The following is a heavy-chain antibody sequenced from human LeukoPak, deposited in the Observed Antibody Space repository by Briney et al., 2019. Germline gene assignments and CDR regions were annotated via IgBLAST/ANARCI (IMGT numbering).Heavy chain of an antibody. CDR2: IKQDGSEK. CDR3: AELGITMIGGV. J-gene: IGHJ6*04. V-gene: IGHV3-7*01. CDR1: GFSFSSNW. Sequence: GGSLRLSCAASGFSFSSNWMSWVRQAPGKGLEWVANIKQDGSEKYYVDSVRGRFTISRDNAKNSLYLQMNSLRAEDTAVYYCAELGITMIGGVWGKGTTVTISS. D-gene: IGHD3-10*02.